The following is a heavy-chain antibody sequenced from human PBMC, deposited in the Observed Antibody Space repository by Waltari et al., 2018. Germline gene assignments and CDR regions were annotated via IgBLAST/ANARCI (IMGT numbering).Heavy chain of an antibody. Sequence: EVQLVESGGGLVQPGGSLRLSCAASGFTFSIYSMNWGRQAPGKGLEWVSYISSSSSTMYYADSVKGRFTISRDNAKNSLSLQMNSLRAEDTAVYYCARDFASGSSSWYEIGHWGQGTLVTVSS. CDR2: ISSSSSTM. D-gene: IGHD6-13*01. V-gene: IGHV3-48*01. J-gene: IGHJ4*02. CDR3: ARDFASGSSSWYEIGH. CDR1: GFTFSIYS.